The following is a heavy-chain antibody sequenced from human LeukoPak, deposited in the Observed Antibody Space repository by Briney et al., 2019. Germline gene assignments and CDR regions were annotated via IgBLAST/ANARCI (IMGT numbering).Heavy chain of an antibody. CDR3: ARAGGGPEVDIVATITPFDY. CDR1: GGTFSSYA. J-gene: IGHJ4*02. Sequence: SVKVSCKASGGTFSSYAISWVRQAPGQGLEWMGGIIPIFGTANYAQKFQGRVTITADESTSTAYMELSSLRSEDTAVYYCARAGGGPEVDIVATITPFDYWGQGTLVTVSS. CDR2: IIPIFGTA. D-gene: IGHD5-12*01. V-gene: IGHV1-69*13.